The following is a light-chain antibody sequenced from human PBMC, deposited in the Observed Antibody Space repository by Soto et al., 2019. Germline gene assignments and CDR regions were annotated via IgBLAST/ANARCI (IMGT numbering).Light chain of an antibody. CDR2: EVS. CDR3: SIYTTSSGYV. CDR1: SNDVGSYNR. V-gene: IGLV2-18*01. J-gene: IGLJ1*01. Sequence: QSALTQPPSVSGSPGQSVTISCTGTSNDVGSYNRVSWFQQPPGTAPKLIIYEVSNRPSGVPDRFSGSKSGNTASLTISGLQAEDETDYYCSIYTTSSGYVFGTGTKGTVL.